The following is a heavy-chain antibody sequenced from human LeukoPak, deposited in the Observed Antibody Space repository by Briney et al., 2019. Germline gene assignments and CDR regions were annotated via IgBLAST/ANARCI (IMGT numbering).Heavy chain of an antibody. CDR2: INPSGGST. CDR1: GYTFTSYY. CDR3: ARGTDFWSGYVIYYYYGMDV. Sequence: ASVKVSCKASGYTFTSYYMHWVRQAPGQGLEWMGIINPSGGSTSYAQEFQGRVTMTRDTSTSTVYMELSSLRSEDTAVYYCARGTDFWSGYVIYYYYGMDVWGQGTTVTVSS. V-gene: IGHV1-46*01. D-gene: IGHD3-3*01. J-gene: IGHJ6*02.